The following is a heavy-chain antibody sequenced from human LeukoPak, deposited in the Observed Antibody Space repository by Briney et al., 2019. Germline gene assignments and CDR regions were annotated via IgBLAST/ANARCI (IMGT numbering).Heavy chain of an antibody. Sequence: SVKVSCKASGGTFSDYSISWVRQAPGQGLEWMGRIIPILNVPNYAQKFEGRVTITADKSTSTAYVELSSPESEDTAVYFCARDRPRARYFDYWGQGTLVTVSS. CDR2: IIPILNVP. D-gene: IGHD2-15*01. CDR1: GGTFSDYS. CDR3: ARDRPRARYFDY. J-gene: IGHJ4*02. V-gene: IGHV1-69*04.